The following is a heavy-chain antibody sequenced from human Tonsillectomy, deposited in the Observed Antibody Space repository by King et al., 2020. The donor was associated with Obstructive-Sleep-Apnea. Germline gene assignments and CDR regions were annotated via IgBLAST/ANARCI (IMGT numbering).Heavy chain of an antibody. V-gene: IGHV1-69*01. Sequence: QLVQSGAEIKRPGSSVKVSCKTSGGTFSSYVITWVRQAPGQGLEWMGGIIPVYRTANYAQKFQGRATITADESTRTAYMELSSLRSEDTALYYCASSSDPYSYGTKFDYWGQGTLVTVSS. CDR3: ASSSDPYSYGTKFDY. J-gene: IGHJ4*02. D-gene: IGHD5-18*01. CDR1: GGTFSSYV. CDR2: IIPVYRTA.